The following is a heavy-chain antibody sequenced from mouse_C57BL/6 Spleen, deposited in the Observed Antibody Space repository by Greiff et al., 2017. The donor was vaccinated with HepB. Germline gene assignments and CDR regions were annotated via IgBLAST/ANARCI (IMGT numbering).Heavy chain of an antibody. V-gene: IGHV14-3*01. Sequence: EVQLQQSVAELVRPGASVKLSCTASGFNIKNTYVHWVKQRPEQGLEWIGRIDPANGNTKYAPKFQGKATITADTSSNTAYLQLSSLTSEDTAIYYCAPTLLRLGGFAYWGQGTLVTVSA. D-gene: IGHD1-1*01. J-gene: IGHJ3*01. CDR2: IDPANGNT. CDR3: APTLLRLGGFAY. CDR1: GFNIKNTY.